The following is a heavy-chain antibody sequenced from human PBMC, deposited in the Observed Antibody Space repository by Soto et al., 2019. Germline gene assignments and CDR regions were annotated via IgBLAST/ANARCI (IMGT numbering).Heavy chain of an antibody. CDR1: RFTFSDYA. J-gene: IGHJ5*01. D-gene: IGHD6-19*01. V-gene: IGHV3-23*01. Sequence: VQLLESGGGLVQPGGSLTLSCAASRFTFSDYAMNWVRQAPGKGLEWVSAIGGVGGDTYYADSVKGRFTISRDNSKNTLYLQMNSLRDEDTAVYYCAKDAVAYNGKWDWFDSWGQGTLVTVSS. CDR3: AKDAVAYNGKWDWFDS. CDR2: IGGVGGDT.